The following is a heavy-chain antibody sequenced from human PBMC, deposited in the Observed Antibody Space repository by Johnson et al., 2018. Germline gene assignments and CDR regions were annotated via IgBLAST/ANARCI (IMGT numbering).Heavy chain of an antibody. V-gene: IGHV3-23*04. CDR2: ISGSGGST. CDR3: AKDRMGDCWSGFIAGFDI. Sequence: VQLVQSGGGLVQPGGSLRLSCAASGFTFSSYAMSWVRQAPGQGLEWVSAISGSGGSTYYADSVKGRFTVSRDNSKNTLYLQMNSLRAEDTAVYYCAKDRMGDCWSGFIAGFDIWGQGTMVTVSS. D-gene: IGHD3-3*01. J-gene: IGHJ3*02. CDR1: GFTFSSYA.